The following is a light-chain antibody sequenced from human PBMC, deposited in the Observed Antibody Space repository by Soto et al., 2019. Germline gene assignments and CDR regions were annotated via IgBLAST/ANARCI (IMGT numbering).Light chain of an antibody. CDR2: GAS. V-gene: IGKV3-20*01. J-gene: IGKJ5*01. CDR3: QQYGSSLIT. CDR1: QSVSSSY. Sequence: ILLSQAPGALCLSPGHRGPPSCRASQSVSSSYLAWYQQKPGQAPRLLIYGASSRATGIPDRFSGSGSGTDFTLTINRLEPEDFAVYYCQQYGSSLITFGQGTRLEIK.